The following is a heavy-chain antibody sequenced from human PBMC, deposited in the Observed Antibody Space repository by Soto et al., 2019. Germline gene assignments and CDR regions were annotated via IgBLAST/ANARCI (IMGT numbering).Heavy chain of an antibody. J-gene: IGHJ4*02. CDR2: ISVYNGNT. CDR1: GYTFTTYD. Sequence: GASVKVSCKVSGYTFTTYDISWVRQAPGQGLEWMGWISVYNGNTNNAQKFQGRITTTTDTSTSTTYMELRSLRSDDTAVYYCARVIGSQQGGAEYFDYWGQGTLVTVSS. D-gene: IGHD1-26*01. CDR3: ARVIGSQQGGAEYFDY. V-gene: IGHV1-18*01.